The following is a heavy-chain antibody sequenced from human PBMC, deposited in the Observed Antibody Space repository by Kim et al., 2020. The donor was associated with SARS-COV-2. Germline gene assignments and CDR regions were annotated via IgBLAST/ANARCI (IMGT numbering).Heavy chain of an antibody. V-gene: IGHV4-34*01. CDR3: ARGHSSHVDY. Sequence: SETLSLTCAVYGGSFSGYYWSWIRQPPGKGLEWIGEINHSGSTNYNPSLKSRVTISVDTSKNQFSLKLSSVTAADTAVYYCARGHSSHVDYWGQGTLVTVSS. J-gene: IGHJ4*02. CDR2: INHSGST. D-gene: IGHD6-13*01. CDR1: GGSFSGYY.